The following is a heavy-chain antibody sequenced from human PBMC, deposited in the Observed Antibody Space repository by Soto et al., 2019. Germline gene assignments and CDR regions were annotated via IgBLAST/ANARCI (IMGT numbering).Heavy chain of an antibody. J-gene: IGHJ1*01. Sequence: EVQLVESGGGLVQPGGSLRLSCAASGFTFSSYWMHWVRQAPGKGLVWVSSISTDASSTSYADPVKGRFTISRDNAKNTLYPQINSVRARDTAVYYCARLPNKSPQNWGQGTLVIVSP. CDR1: GFTFSSYW. V-gene: IGHV3-74*01. CDR3: ARLPNKSPQN. CDR2: ISTDASST.